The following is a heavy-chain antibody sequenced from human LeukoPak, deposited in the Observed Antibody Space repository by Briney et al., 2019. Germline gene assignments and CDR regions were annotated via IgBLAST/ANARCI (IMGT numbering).Heavy chain of an antibody. CDR3: ARELEQWLVLSY. V-gene: IGHV3-30-3*01. CDR1: GFTFSSYA. J-gene: IGHJ4*02. Sequence: GRSLRLSCAASGFTFSSYAMHWVRQAPGKGLEWVAVISYDGSNKYYADSVKGRFTISRDNSKNTLYLQMNSLRAEDTAVYYCARELEQWLVLSYWGQGTPVTVSS. D-gene: IGHD6-19*01. CDR2: ISYDGSNK.